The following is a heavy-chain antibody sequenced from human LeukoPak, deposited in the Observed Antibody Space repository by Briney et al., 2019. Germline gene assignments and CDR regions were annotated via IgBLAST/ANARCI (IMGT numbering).Heavy chain of an antibody. CDR2: ISAYNGNT. CDR1: GYTFTSYG. CDR3: ARAWIQLWDDAFDI. J-gene: IGHJ3*02. Sequence: SVKVSCKASGYTFTSYGISWVRQAPGQGLEWMGWISAYNGNTNYAQKLQGRVTMTTDTSTSTAYMELRSLRSDDTAVYHCARAWIQLWDDAFDIWGQGTMVTVSS. V-gene: IGHV1-18*01. D-gene: IGHD5-18*01.